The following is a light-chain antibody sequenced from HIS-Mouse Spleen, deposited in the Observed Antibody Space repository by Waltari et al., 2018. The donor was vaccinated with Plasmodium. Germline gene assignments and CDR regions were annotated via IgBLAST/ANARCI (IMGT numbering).Light chain of an antibody. CDR3: YSAADNNRV. Sequence: SYVLTQPSSVSVSPAQTGRIACSGDVRAAKYSRWFQQKPGQAPLLVIYKDSERPAGIPGRFSGSSSGTTVTLTISGAQVEDEADYYCYSAADNNRVFGGGTKLTVL. J-gene: IGLJ3*02. CDR2: KDS. V-gene: IGLV3-27*01. CDR1: VRAAKY.